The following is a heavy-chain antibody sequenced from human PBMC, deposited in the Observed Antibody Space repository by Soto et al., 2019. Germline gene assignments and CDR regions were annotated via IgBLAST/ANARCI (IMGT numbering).Heavy chain of an antibody. CDR1: GFTFSSYW. CDR3: AKDRRAGGNSAFYFDF. CDR2: IKQDGSEE. D-gene: IGHD3-16*01. V-gene: IGHV3-7*03. J-gene: IGHJ4*02. Sequence: GGSLRLSCAASGFTFSSYWMSWVRQAPGKGLQWLANIKQDGSEEYYVDSVKGRFTISRDNAKNSLYLQMNSLRAEDTAVYYCAKDRRAGGNSAFYFDFWGQGAQVTVSS.